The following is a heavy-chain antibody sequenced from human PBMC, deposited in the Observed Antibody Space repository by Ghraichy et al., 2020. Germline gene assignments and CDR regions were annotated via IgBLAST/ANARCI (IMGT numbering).Heavy chain of an antibody. CDR3: AREGRLRFLEWPTTARYPYYYHYYMDV. CDR1: GGSFSGYY. Sequence: SETLSLTCAVYGGSFSGYYWSWIRQPPGKGLEWIGEINHSGSTNYNPSLKSRVTISVDTSKNQFSLKLSSVTAADTAVYYCAREGRLRFLEWPTTARYPYYYHYYMDVWGKGTTVTVSS. D-gene: IGHD3-3*01. V-gene: IGHV4-34*01. J-gene: IGHJ6*03. CDR2: INHSGST.